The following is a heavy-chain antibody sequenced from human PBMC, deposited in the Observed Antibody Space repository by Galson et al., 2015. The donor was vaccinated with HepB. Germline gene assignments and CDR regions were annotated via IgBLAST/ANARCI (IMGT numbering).Heavy chain of an antibody. CDR2: FTPLFGTA. CDR1: GHTFRTYA. J-gene: IGHJ4*02. V-gene: IGHV1-69*13. Sequence: SVKVSCKVSGHTFRTYAISWVRQAPGQGLEWMGGFTPLFGTATRAQKFRDRVTISADEATSTASMNLSSLRSDDTAVYYCARAQNEYDSRGFYYWGQGTLVTVSS. D-gene: IGHD3-22*01. CDR3: ARAQNEYDSRGFYY.